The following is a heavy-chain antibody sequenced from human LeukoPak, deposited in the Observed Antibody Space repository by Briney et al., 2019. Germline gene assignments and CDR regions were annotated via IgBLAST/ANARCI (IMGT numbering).Heavy chain of an antibody. CDR3: VKDRYGDLDY. CDR1: GFTFNSYG. V-gene: IGHV3-33*06. CDR2: IWHDATNK. J-gene: IGHJ4*02. D-gene: IGHD4-17*01. Sequence: PGGSLRLSCAASGFTFNSYGMHWVRQAPGKGLEWLAIIWHDATNKYYLDSVKGRFTISRDNSKNTLYLQMNSLRAEDTAVYYCVKDRYGDLDYWGQGTLVTVSS.